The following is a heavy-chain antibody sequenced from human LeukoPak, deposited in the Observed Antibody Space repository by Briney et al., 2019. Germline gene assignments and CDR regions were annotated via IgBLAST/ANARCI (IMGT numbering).Heavy chain of an antibody. CDR2: IYYSGST. CDR1: GGSISSSTYY. Sequence: SETLSLTCNVSGGSISSSTYYWGWIRQPPGKGLEWIASIYYSGSTYQNPSLQSRVTISKDTSKNQFSLDLKSVTATDTAVYYCVRGDPYWLDSWGQGILLTVSS. CDR3: VRGDPYWLDS. V-gene: IGHV4-39*01. J-gene: IGHJ5*01.